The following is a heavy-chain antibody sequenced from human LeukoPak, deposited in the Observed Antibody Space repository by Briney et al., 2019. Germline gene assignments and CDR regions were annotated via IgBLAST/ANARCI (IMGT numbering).Heavy chain of an antibody. CDR1: GFTVSNMY. D-gene: IGHD3-22*01. CDR2: IYGDGRT. V-gene: IGHV3-53*01. CDR3: ARGLFLSGYLDAFDM. J-gene: IGHJ3*02. Sequence: PGWSLRLSCAAPGFTVSNMYMTWVRQAPGKGLEWVSLIYGDGRTSYADSVKGRCTISRDNSKNTLDLQVNSLRVEDTAVYYCARGLFLSGYLDAFDMWGQGTVVTVSS.